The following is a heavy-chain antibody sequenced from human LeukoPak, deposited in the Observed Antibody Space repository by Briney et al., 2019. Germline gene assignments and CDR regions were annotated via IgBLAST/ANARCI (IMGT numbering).Heavy chain of an antibody. D-gene: IGHD3-22*01. CDR2: ISGSGGST. Sequence: GGSLRLSCAASGFTFSSYAMSWVRQAPGKGLEWVSAISGSGGSTYYADSVKGRFTISRDNSKNTLYLQMNSLRAEDTAVYYCAKDNGIGWLSDYYYYYGMDVWGQGTTVTVSS. J-gene: IGHJ6*02. CDR3: AKDNGIGWLSDYYYYYGMDV. V-gene: IGHV3-23*01. CDR1: GFTFSSYA.